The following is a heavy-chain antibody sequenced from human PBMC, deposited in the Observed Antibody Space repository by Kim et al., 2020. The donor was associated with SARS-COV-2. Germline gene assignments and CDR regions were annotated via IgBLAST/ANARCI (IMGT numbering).Heavy chain of an antibody. J-gene: IGHJ4*02. CDR2: IDPSGSA. Sequence: SETLSLTCFLSGGSFSGYYWSWIRQSPGKGLEVIGEIDPSGSANYNPSLKSRATISLDTSKNHFSLRLTSVTAADTAVYFCARVWDYWGQGTLVTVSS. CDR3: ARVWDY. V-gene: IGHV4-34*01. CDR1: GGSFSGYY.